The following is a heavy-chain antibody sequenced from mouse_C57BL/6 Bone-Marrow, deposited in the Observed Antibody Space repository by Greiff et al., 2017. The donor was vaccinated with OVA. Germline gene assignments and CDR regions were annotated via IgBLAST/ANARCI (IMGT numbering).Heavy chain of an antibody. CDR1: GFTFSDAW. CDR3: TPLVYYDYAMDY. J-gene: IGHJ4*01. V-gene: IGHV6-6*01. Sequence: EVKLVESGGGLVQPGGSMQLSCAASGFTFSDAWMDWVRQSPEKGLEWVAEIRNKANNHATYYAESVKGRFTISRDDSKSSVYLQMNSLRAEDTGIYYCTPLVYYDYAMDYWGQGTSVTVSS. D-gene: IGHD2-4*01. CDR2: IRNKANNHAT.